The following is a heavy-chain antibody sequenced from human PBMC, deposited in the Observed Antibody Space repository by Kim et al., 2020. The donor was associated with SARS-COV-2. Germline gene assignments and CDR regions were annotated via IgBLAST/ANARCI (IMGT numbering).Heavy chain of an antibody. CDR1: DGSLSRSY. CDR2: ISDSGNT. J-gene: IGHJ6*02. V-gene: IGHV4-59*01. Sequence: SETLSLTCTVSDGSLSRSYWSWIRQPPGKGLEWIGYISDSGNTHSNPSLQGRVTISLDPSKNQFSLKMRSVSAADTAAYYCARENGNWNNDGLAFTLRRYLYGVDVWGHGTTVTVSS. D-gene: IGHD1-20*01. CDR3: ARENGNWNNDGLAFTLRRYLYGVDV.